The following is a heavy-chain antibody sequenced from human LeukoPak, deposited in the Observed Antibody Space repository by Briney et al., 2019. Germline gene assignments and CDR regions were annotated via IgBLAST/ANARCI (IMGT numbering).Heavy chain of an antibody. D-gene: IGHD6-13*01. CDR1: GFTFSSYA. Sequence: PGGSLRLSCAASGFTFSSYAMSWVRQAPGKGLEWVSGISGNGGSIYYADSVKGRFTISRDNAKNSLYLQMNSLRAEDTAVYYCARGSSSLDYWGQGTLVTVSS. CDR2: ISGNGGSI. CDR3: ARGSSSLDY. J-gene: IGHJ4*02. V-gene: IGHV3-23*01.